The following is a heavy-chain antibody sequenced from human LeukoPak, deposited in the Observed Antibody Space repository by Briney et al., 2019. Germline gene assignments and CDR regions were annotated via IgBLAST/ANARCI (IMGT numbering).Heavy chain of an antibody. V-gene: IGHV1-8*02. CDR1: RGTFSSYA. J-gene: IGHJ4*02. CDR2: MNPNSGNT. CDR3: ARGGSQDY. Sequence: GASVKVSCKASRGTFSSYAISWVRQATGQGLEWMGWMNPNSGNTGYAQKFQGRVTMTRNTSISTAYMELSSLRSEDTAMYYCARGGSQDYWGQGTLVTVSS.